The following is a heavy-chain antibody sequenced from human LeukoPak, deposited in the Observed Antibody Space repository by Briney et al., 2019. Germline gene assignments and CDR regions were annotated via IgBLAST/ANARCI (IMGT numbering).Heavy chain of an antibody. CDR2: IWYDGSNK. CDR3: SAGPSGWTEFFQH. D-gene: IGHD6-19*01. V-gene: IGHV3-33*01. Sequence: GGSLRLSCAASGFTFSSYGMHWVRQAPGKGLEWVAVIWYDGSNKYYADSVKGRFTISRDNSKNTLYLQMNSLRAEDTAIYYCSAGPSGWTEFFQHWGQGTLVTVSS. J-gene: IGHJ1*01. CDR1: GFTFSSYG.